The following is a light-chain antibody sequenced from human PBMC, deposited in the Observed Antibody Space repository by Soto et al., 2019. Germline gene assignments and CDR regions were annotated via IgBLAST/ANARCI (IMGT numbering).Light chain of an antibody. CDR2: LNSDGSH. CDR1: SGHSSYA. J-gene: IGLJ1*01. V-gene: IGLV4-69*01. CDR3: QTWGTGIHV. Sequence: QPVLTQSPSASASLGASVKFTCTLSSGHSSYAIAWHQQQPEKGPRYLMKLNSDGSHSKGHGIPDRFSGSSSGAERYLTISSLQSEDEADYYCQTWGTGIHVFGTGTKLTVL.